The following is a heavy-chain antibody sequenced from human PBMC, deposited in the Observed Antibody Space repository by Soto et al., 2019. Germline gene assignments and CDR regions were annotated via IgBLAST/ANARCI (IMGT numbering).Heavy chain of an antibody. CDR2: MNGGGGST. D-gene: IGHD2-21*01. CDR1: GVTFGSYA. CDR3: AKKSEIAVPRYYFDL. Sequence: LRLSCAASGVTFGSYAMSWVRQAPGKGLEWVSSMNGGGGSTYYAESVQGRFTISRDNSKNTLYLQMNSLRVEDTAVYYCAKKSEIAVPRYYFDLWGQGTLVTVSS. J-gene: IGHJ4*02. V-gene: IGHV3-23*01.